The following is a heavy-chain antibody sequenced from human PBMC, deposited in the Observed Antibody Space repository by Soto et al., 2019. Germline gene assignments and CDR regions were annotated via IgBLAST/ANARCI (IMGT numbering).Heavy chain of an antibody. CDR3: ARENSSGWRRGWFDP. CDR1: GFTFSDYY. CDR2: ISSSGSTI. J-gene: IGHJ5*02. Sequence: QVQLVESGGGLVKPGGSLRLSCAASGFTFSDYYMSWIRQAPGKGLEWVSYISSSGSTIYYADSVKGRFTISRDNAKNSLYLKMTRLRAEDTAVYYCARENSSGWRRGWFDPWGQGTLVTVSS. V-gene: IGHV3-11*01. D-gene: IGHD6-19*01.